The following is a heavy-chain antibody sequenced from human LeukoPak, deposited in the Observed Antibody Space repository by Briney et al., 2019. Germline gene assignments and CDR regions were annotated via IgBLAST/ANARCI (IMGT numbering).Heavy chain of an antibody. Sequence: PGRSLRLSCAASGFTFSSYGMHWVRQAPGKGLEWVAVISYDGSNKYYADSVKGRFTISRDNSKNTLYLQMNSLRAEDTAVYYCAKEFRGGWPFDYWGQGTLVTVSS. D-gene: IGHD6-19*01. CDR2: ISYDGSNK. J-gene: IGHJ4*02. CDR3: AKEFRGGWPFDY. V-gene: IGHV3-30*18. CDR1: GFTFSSYG.